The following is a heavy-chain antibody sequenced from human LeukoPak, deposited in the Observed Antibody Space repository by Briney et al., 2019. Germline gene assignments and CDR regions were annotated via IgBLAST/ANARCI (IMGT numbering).Heavy chain of an antibody. D-gene: IGHD3-22*01. J-gene: IGHJ4*02. CDR1: GYTFTGYY. CDR2: INPNSGGT. V-gene: IGHV1-2*02. CDR3: ATYYYDSSGYYYIDY. Sequence: GSVKVSCKASGYTFTGYYMHWVRQAPGQGLEWIGWINPNSGGTNYAQKFQGRVTMTRDTSISTAYMELSRLRSDDTAVYYCATYYYDSSGYYYIDYWGQGTLVTVSS.